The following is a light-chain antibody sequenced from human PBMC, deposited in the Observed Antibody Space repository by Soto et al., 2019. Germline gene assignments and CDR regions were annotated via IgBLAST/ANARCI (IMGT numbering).Light chain of an antibody. Sequence: QSVLTQPPSASGTPGQRVTISCSGSSSNIGSNTVNWYQQLPGTAPKLLIYSNNQRPSGVPDRFSGSKSGTSAPLAISGLQSEDEADYDCAAWDDSLNGVVFGGGTKVTVL. J-gene: IGLJ2*01. CDR3: AAWDDSLNGVV. V-gene: IGLV1-44*01. CDR1: SSNIGSNT. CDR2: SNN.